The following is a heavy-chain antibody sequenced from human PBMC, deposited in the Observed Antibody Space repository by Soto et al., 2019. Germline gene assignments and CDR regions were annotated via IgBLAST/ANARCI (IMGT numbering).Heavy chain of an antibody. Sequence: SETLSLTCSVSGGSISSGDYYWSWIRQPPGKGLEWIGYIYYSGSTYYNPSLKSRVTISVDTSKNQFSLKLSSVTAADTAVYYCARVVYISSKRFLARWFDPWGQGTLVTVYS. CDR3: ARVVYISSKRFLARWFDP. J-gene: IGHJ5*02. V-gene: IGHV4-30-4*01. CDR1: GGSISSGDYY. CDR2: IYYSGST. D-gene: IGHD3-3*01.